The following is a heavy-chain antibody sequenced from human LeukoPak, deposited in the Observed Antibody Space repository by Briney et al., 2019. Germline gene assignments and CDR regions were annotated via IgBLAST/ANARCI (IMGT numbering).Heavy chain of an antibody. Sequence: SETLSLTCAVYGGSFSGYYWSWIRQSPGKGLEWIGEINHSGSTNYNPSLKSRVTISVDTSKNQFSLKLSSVTAADTAVYYCARLPTPNYYYYYYMDVWGKGTTVTVSS. CDR2: INHSGST. D-gene: IGHD4-11*01. V-gene: IGHV4-34*01. J-gene: IGHJ6*03. CDR1: GGSFSGYY. CDR3: ARLPTPNYYYYYYMDV.